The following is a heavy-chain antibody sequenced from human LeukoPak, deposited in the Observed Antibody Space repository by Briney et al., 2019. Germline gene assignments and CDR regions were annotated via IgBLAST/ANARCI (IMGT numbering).Heavy chain of an antibody. J-gene: IGHJ4*02. D-gene: IGHD1-14*01. CDR2: VSTYNGNT. CDR1: GYTFTTYG. CDR3: TRDRHYKFDY. V-gene: IGHV1-18*01. Sequence: ASVKVSCKASGYTFTTYGLSWVRQAPGQGLEWMGWVSTYNGNTNYAQKLRGRVIMTTDASTSTAFVERWSLTSDDTAVYYCTRDRHYKFDYWGQGTLVTVSS.